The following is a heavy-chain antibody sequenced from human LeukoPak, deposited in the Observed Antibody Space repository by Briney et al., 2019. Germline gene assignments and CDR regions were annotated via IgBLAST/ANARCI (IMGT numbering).Heavy chain of an antibody. V-gene: IGHV1-18*03. D-gene: IGHD3-22*01. CDR1: GYTFTSYG. J-gene: IGHJ1*01. Sequence: GASVKVSCKASGYTFTSYGISWVRQAPGQGLEWMGWISGYNGNTNYAQNLQGRVTMTRDTSASTAYMALRSLRSEDMAVYYCVRDGYDSSGEYFQYWGQGTLVTVSS. CDR2: ISGYNGNT. CDR3: VRDGYDSSGEYFQY.